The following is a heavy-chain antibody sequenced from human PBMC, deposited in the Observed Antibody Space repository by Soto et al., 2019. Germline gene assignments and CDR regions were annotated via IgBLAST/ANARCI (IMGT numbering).Heavy chain of an antibody. CDR1: GGSFSGYY. J-gene: IGHJ5*02. CDR2: IYHSGST. CDR3: ASRPSGSGFDP. Sequence: SETLSLTCAVYGGSFSGYYWTWIRQPPGTGLEWIGYIYHSGSTNYSPSLKSRVTISVDRSKNQFSLKLSSVTAADTAVYYCASRPSGSGFDPWGQGTLVTVSS. V-gene: IGHV4-34*01. D-gene: IGHD1-26*01.